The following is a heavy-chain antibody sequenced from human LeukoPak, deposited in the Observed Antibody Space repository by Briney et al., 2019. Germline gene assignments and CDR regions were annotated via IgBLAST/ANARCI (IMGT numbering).Heavy chain of an antibody. CDR2: INPNSGDT. J-gene: IGHJ6*02. CDR3: ARDRDGMDV. CDR1: GYTFTGYY. Sequence: ASVTVSCKASGYTFTGYYMNWVRQAPGQGLEGMGWINPNSGDTNYAQRFQGRVTMTRDTSISTAYMELSRLRSDDTAVYYCARDRDGMDVWGQGTTVTVSS. V-gene: IGHV1-2*02.